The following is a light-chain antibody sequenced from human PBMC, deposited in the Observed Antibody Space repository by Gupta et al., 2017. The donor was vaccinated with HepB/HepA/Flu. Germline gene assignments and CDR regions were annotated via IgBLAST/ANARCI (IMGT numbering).Light chain of an antibody. V-gene: IGKV3-20*01. CDR2: GAS. Sequence: VVLTQSPGTLSLSPGERATLACRASQSVSSYLAWYQQKPGQAPRLLIYGASSRATGIADQFSGYGCGTDFTLTISRLEPEDFAVYYCQQWGGSPMSSFGQGTKVEI. J-gene: IGKJ2*03. CDR1: QSVSSY. CDR3: QQWGGSPMSS.